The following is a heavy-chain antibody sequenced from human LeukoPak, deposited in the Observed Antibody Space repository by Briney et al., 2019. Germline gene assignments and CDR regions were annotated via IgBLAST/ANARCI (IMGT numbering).Heavy chain of an antibody. J-gene: IGHJ4*02. V-gene: IGHV1-2*02. CDR3: ARSERIQLWSPGYFDY. Sequence: GASVKVSCKASGYTFTGYYMHWVRQAPGQGLEWMGWINPNSGGTNYAQKFQGRVTMTRDTSISTAYMELSRLRSDDTAVYYCARSERIQLWSPGYFDYWGQGTLVTVSS. CDR2: INPNSGGT. CDR1: GYTFTGYY. D-gene: IGHD5-18*01.